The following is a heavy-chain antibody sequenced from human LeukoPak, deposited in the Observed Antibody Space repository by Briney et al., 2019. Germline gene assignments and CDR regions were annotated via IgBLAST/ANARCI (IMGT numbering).Heavy chain of an antibody. CDR2: IIPIFGTA. Sequence: GASVKVSCKASGGTFSSYAISWVRQAPGQGLEWMGGIIPIFGTANYAQKFQGRATMTRDTSTSTVYMELSSLRSEDTAVYYCARDREYDILTGYPGAYFYGMDVWGQGTTVTVSS. J-gene: IGHJ6*02. V-gene: IGHV1-69*05. CDR1: GGTFSSYA. D-gene: IGHD3-9*01. CDR3: ARDREYDILTGYPGAYFYGMDV.